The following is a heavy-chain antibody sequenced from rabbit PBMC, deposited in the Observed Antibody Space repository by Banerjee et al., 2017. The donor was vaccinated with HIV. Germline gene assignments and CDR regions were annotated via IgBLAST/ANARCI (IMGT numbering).Heavy chain of an antibody. Sequence: QEQLVEYGGDLVKPGASLTLTCKASGFSFSSSYWICWVRQAPGKGLEWIACIYAGASGDTYYASWAKGRFTISKTSSTTVTLQLTSLTVADTATYFCARDHANAGYDGLWGQGTLVTVS. CDR1: GFSFSSSYW. J-gene: IGHJ4*01. V-gene: IGHV1S45*01. CDR3: ARDHANAGYDGL. D-gene: IGHD6-1*01. CDR2: IYAGASGDT.